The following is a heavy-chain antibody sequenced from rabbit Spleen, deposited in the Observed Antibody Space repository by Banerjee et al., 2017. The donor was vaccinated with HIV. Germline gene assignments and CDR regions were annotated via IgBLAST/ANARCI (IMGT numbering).Heavy chain of an antibody. D-gene: IGHD1-1*01. Sequence: QSLEESGGDLVKPGASLTLTCTASGFSFSSGYWICWVRQAPGKGLEWIACIEAGSSGFTYFANWAKGRFTISKTSSTTVTLQMTSLTAADTATYFCARDTSSSFSSYGMDLWGPGTLVTVS. CDR2: IEAGSSGFT. V-gene: IGHV1S40*01. CDR1: GFSFSSGYW. J-gene: IGHJ6*01. CDR3: ARDTSSSFSSYGMDL.